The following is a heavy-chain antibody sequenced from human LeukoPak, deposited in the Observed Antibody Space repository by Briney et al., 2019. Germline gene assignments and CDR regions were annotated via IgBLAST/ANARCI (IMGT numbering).Heavy chain of an antibody. J-gene: IGHJ4*02. V-gene: IGHV4-39*07. Sequence: SETLSLTCTVSGGSISSSSYYWGWIRQPPGKGLEWIGSIYYSGRTYYNSSLKSRVTISVDTSRNQFSLKVTSVTAADTAVYYCASAYYDILGGHFDYWGQGTLVTVSS. CDR2: IYYSGRT. D-gene: IGHD3-9*01. CDR1: GGSISSSSYY. CDR3: ASAYYDILGGHFDY.